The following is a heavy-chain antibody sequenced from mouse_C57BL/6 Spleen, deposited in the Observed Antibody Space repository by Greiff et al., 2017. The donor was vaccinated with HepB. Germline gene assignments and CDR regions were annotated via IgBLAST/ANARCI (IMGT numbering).Heavy chain of an antibody. Sequence: EVQLQQSGPELVKPGASVKISCKASGYTFTDYYMNWVKQSHGKSLEWIGDINPNNGGTSYNQQSKGKATLTVGESSSTAYMELRSLTSEDSAVYYCARSLPAMDYWGQGTSVTVSS. CDR1: GYTFTDYY. J-gene: IGHJ4*01. V-gene: IGHV1-26*01. CDR3: ARSLPAMDY. CDR2: INPNNGGT.